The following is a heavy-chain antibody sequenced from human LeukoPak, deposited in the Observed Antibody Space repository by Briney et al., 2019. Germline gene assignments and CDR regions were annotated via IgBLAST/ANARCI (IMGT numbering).Heavy chain of an antibody. V-gene: IGHV3-33*06. CDR1: GFTFSSYG. CDR2: IWNDGSEK. J-gene: IGHJ4*02. CDR3: AKDLTTGSLSSDC. D-gene: IGHD1-1*01. Sequence: GGSLRLPCVASGFTFSSYGMHWVRQAPGKGLEWVAVIWNDGSEKYYADSVKGRFTISRDNSKNTLYLQMNSLRAEDTALYSCAKDLTTGSLSSDCWGQGTLVTVSS.